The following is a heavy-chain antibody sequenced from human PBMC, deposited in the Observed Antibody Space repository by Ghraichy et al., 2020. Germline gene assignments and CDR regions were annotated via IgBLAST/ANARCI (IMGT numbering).Heavy chain of an antibody. V-gene: IGHV3-49*03. CDR2: IRSKAYGGTT. J-gene: IGHJ6*02. CDR1: GFTFGDYA. Sequence: QTLSLTCTASGFTFGDYAMSWFRQAPGKGLEWVGFIRSKAYGGTTEYAASVKGRFTISRDDSKSIAYLQMNSLKTEDTAVYYCTRGSSTYLYYYYGMDVWGQGTTVTVSS. CDR3: TRGSSTYLYYYYGMDV. D-gene: IGHD2-2*01.